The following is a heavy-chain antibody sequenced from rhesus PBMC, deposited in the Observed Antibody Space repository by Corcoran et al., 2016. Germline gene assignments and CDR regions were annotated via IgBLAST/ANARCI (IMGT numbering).Heavy chain of an antibody. D-gene: IGHD4-23*01. CDR3: AREYSNPFFDY. CDR1: GYSISSGYY. V-gene: IGHV4S14*01. Sequence: QVQLQESGPGLVKPSETLSLTCAVSGYSISSGYYWGWIRQPPGKGLEWIGSIYGSGGSNYLNPSLKSRVTLSVDTSKNQFSLKLSSVTAADTAVYYCAREYSNPFFDYWGQGVLVTVSS. CDR2: IYGSGGSN. J-gene: IGHJ4*01.